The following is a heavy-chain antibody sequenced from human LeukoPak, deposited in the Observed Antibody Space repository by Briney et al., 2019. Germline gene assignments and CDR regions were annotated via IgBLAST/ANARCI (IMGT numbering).Heavy chain of an antibody. CDR2: ISYDGSNK. CDR1: GFTFSSYG. V-gene: IGHV3-30*18. CDR3: AKDKRGYCSGGSCYTNFQH. D-gene: IGHD2-15*01. J-gene: IGHJ1*01. Sequence: GGSLRLSCAASGFTFSSYGMHWARQAPGKGLEWVAVISYDGSNKYYADSVKGRFTISRDNSKNTLYLQMNSLRAEDTAVYYCAKDKRGYCSGGSCYTNFQHWGQGTLVTVSS.